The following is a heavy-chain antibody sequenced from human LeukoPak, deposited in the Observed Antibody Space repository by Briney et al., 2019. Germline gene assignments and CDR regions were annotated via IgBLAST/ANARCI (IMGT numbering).Heavy chain of an antibody. CDR3: ARGAAVLWFGAYYMDV. J-gene: IGHJ6*03. V-gene: IGHV1-18*01. CDR1: GYTFTSYG. CDR2: ISAYNGNT. D-gene: IGHD3-10*01. Sequence: ASVKVSCKASGYTFTSYGISWVRQAPGQGLEWMGWISAYNGNTNYAQKLQGRVTMTTDTSTSTAYMELRSLRSDDTAVYYCARGAAVLWFGAYYMDVWGKGTTVTVSS.